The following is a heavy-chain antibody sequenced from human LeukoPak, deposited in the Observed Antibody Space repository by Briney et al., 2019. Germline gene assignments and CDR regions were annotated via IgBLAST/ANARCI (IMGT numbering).Heavy chain of an antibody. J-gene: IGHJ4*02. Sequence: GGXXXXXCAXXXXXXXSYAXXXXRQAPGKGLEWVSAISGSGDSTYFADSVKGRFTISRRNSKNIVYLQMNSLRAEDAAVYYCAKGNGDYILDFDYWGQGTLVTVSS. CDR2: ISGSGDST. D-gene: IGHD4-17*01. V-gene: IGHV3-23*01. CDR1: XXXXXSYA. CDR3: AKGNGDYILDFDY.